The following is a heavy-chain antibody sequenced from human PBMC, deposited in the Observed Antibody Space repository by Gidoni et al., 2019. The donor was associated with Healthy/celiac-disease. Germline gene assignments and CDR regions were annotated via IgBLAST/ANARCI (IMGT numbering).Heavy chain of an antibody. CDR1: GGSISSYY. CDR3: ARVSGYDILSYMDV. D-gene: IGHD3-9*01. V-gene: IGHV4-59*01. CDR2: IYYSGST. J-gene: IGHJ6*03. Sequence: QVQLQESGPGLVKPSETLSLTCTVSGGSISSYYWSWIRQPPGKGLEWIGYIYYSGSTNYNPSLKSRVTISVDTSKNQFSLKLSSVTAADTAVYYCARVSGYDILSYMDVWGKETTVTVSS.